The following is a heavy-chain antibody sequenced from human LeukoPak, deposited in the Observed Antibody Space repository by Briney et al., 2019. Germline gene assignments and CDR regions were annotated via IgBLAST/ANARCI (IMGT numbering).Heavy chain of an antibody. D-gene: IGHD3-9*01. J-gene: IGHJ4*02. CDR2: INSDGSST. V-gene: IGHV3-74*01. CDR1: GLTFSSYW. CDR3: ARASYYDILTGYKYYFDY. Sequence: GGSLRLSCAASGLTFSSYWMHWVRQAPGKGLVWVSRINSDGSSTSYADSVKGRFTISRDNSKNTLYLQMNSLRAEDTAVYYCARASYYDILTGYKYYFDYWGQGTLVTVSS.